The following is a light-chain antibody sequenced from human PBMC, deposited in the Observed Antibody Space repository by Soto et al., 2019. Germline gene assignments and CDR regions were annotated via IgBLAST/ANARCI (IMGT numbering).Light chain of an antibody. J-gene: IGLJ3*02. CDR2: EVN. V-gene: IGLV2-14*01. Sequence: QSALTQPASVSGFPGQSITISCTGTSNDVGGYNYVSWFQQHPGKAPKLMIYEVNNRPSGVSNRFSGSKSGNTASLTISGLQAEDEAHYYCSSYTGTSTLVFGGGTKLTVL. CDR1: SNDVGGYNY. CDR3: SSYTGTSTLV.